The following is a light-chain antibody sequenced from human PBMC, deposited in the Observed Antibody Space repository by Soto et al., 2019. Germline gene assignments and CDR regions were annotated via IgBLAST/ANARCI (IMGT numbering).Light chain of an antibody. Sequence: QSALTQPPSASGSPGQSVTISCTGSSSDVGGYNYVSWYQQHPGKAPKLMIYEVSKRPSGVPDRLSDSKSGNTASLTVSGLQAEDEADYYCGSYGGSNTVVFGGGTKLTVL. CDR2: EVS. J-gene: IGLJ2*01. CDR3: GSYGGSNTVV. V-gene: IGLV2-8*01. CDR1: SSDVGGYNY.